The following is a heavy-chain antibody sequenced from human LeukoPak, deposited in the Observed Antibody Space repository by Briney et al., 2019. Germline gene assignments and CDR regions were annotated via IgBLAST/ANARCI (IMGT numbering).Heavy chain of an antibody. Sequence: PGGSLRLSCAASGFTFSSYAMSWVRRAPGKGLEWVSAISGSGGSTYYADSVKGRFTISRDNSKNTLYLQMNSLRAEDTAVYYCVRFSIAAAGTNGMDVWGQGTTVTVSS. CDR1: GFTFSSYA. J-gene: IGHJ6*02. V-gene: IGHV3-23*01. CDR3: VRFSIAAAGTNGMDV. D-gene: IGHD6-13*01. CDR2: ISGSGGST.